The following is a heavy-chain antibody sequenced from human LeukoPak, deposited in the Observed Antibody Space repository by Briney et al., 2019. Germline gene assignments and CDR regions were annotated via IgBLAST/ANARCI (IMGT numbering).Heavy chain of an antibody. CDR3: ARDRNYYDSSGYLDY. Sequence: GGSLRLSCAASGFTVSSNYMSWVRQAPGKGLEWVAVISYDGSNKYYADSVKGRFTISRDNSKNTLYLQMNSLRAEDTAVYYCARDRNYYDSSGYLDYWGQGTLVTVSS. V-gene: IGHV3-30*03. CDR2: ISYDGSNK. CDR1: GFTVSSNY. J-gene: IGHJ4*02. D-gene: IGHD3-22*01.